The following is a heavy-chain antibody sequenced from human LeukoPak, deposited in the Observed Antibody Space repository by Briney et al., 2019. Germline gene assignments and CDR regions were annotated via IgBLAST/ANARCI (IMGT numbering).Heavy chain of an antibody. V-gene: IGHV1-46*01. CDR1: GYTFTSYY. Sequence: ASVKVSCKASGYTFTSYYMHWVRQAPGQGLEWMGIINPSGGSTSYAQKFQGRVTMTRDTSTSTVYMELSSLRSEDTAVYYCATSPRPGVVAHHYYYYMDVWAKGPRSPSP. D-gene: IGHD3-3*01. CDR2: INPSGGST. J-gene: IGHJ6*03. CDR3: ATSPRPGVVAHHYYYYMDV.